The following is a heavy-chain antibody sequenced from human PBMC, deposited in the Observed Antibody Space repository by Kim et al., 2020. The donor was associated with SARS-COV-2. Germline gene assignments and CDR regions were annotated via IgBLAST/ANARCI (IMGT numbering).Heavy chain of an antibody. V-gene: IGHV4-34*01. Sequence: SETLSLTFAVSGGSFSGYYWTWIRQPPGKGLEWIGEIHQSGSTNYNPSLQSRLIILVDTSKNKFSMRLSSVTAADTAVYFCARGLYDDSINSRRYFDFWGQGTLVTVSS. D-gene: IGHD3-22*01. J-gene: IGHJ4*02. CDR1: GGSFSGYY. CDR3: ARGLYDDSINSRRYFDF. CDR2: IHQSGST.